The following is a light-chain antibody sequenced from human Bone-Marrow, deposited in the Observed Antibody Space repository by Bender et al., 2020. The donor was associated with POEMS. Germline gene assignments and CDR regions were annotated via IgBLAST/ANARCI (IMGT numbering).Light chain of an antibody. J-gene: IGLJ3*02. CDR1: GGDVGGYKF. V-gene: IGLV2-11*01. CDR3: CSYAESSMV. CDR2: DVN. Sequence: QSALTQPASVSGSPGQSVTISCTGTGGDVGGYKFVSWYQQHPGKAPKLIIFDVNQRPSGVSDRFAGSKADNTALLTIAGLQTEEEAHYFCCSYAESSMVFGTGTKLTVL.